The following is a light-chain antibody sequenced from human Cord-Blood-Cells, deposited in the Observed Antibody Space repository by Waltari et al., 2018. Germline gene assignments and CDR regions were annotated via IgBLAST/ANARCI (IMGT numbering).Light chain of an antibody. J-gene: IGLJ1*01. V-gene: IGLV2-14*01. CDR3: SSYTSSSTLV. CDR1: SSDVGGYNY. Sequence: QSALTQPASVSGSPGQSITISCTGTSSDVGGYNYVSWYQQHPGKAPKLMIYEVSNRPSGFSKRFSGSKSGSTASLTISGLQAEDEADYYCSSYTSSSTLVFGTGTKVTVL. CDR2: EVS.